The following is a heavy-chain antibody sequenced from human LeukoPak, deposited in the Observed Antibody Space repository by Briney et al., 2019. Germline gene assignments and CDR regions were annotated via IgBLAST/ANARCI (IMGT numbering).Heavy chain of an antibody. D-gene: IGHD3-10*01. V-gene: IGHV1-18*01. Sequence: ASVKVSCKASGYTFTSYGISWVRQAPGQGLEWMGWISAYNGNTNYAQKLQGRVTMTTNTSTSTAYMELRSLRSEDTAVYYCARAPRGMEKIWFDPWGQGTLVTVSS. CDR3: ARAPRGMEKIWFDP. J-gene: IGHJ5*02. CDR1: GYTFTSYG. CDR2: ISAYNGNT.